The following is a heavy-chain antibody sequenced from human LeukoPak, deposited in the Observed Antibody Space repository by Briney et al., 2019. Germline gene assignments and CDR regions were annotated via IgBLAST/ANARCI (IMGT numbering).Heavy chain of an antibody. CDR2: ISAYNGNT. CDR3: ARAELGIEYCSGGSCYWSANWFDP. V-gene: IGHV1-8*02. D-gene: IGHD2-15*01. Sequence: ASVKVSCKASGYTFTSYGISWVRQAPGQGLEWMGWISAYNGNTGYAQKFQGRVTMTRNTSISTAYMELSSLRSEDTAVYYCARAELGIEYCSGGSCYWSANWFDPWGQGTLVTVSS. J-gene: IGHJ5*02. CDR1: GYTFTSYG.